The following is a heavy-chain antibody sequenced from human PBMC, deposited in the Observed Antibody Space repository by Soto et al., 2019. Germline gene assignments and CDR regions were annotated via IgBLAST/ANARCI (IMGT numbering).Heavy chain of an antibody. CDR2: ITGSGHTS. CDR3: ARYYGDFSGGFDY. V-gene: IGHV3-23*01. Sequence: PGGSLRLSCAASDFTFSTYAMTWVRQVPGKGLEWVSGITGSGHTSYYAPSVKGRLTISRDNSMDRLYLQMDSLSAGDTAVYYCARYYGDFSGGFDYWGQGTMVTVSS. D-gene: IGHD4-17*01. CDR1: DFTFSTYA. J-gene: IGHJ4*02.